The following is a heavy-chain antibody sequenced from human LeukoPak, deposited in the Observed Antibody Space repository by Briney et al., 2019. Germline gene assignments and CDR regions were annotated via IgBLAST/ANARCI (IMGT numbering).Heavy chain of an antibody. Sequence: ASVKVSCKASGYTFTSYGISWVRQAPGQGLEWMGWISAYNGNTNYAQKLQGRVTMTTDTSTSTAYMELRSLRSDDTAVYYCARDRCCDSSGYLHACDIWCQGAIVTVVS. D-gene: IGHD3-22*01. CDR3: ARDRCCDSSGYLHACDI. CDR2: ISAYNGNT. J-gene: IGHJ3*02. CDR1: GYTFTSYG. V-gene: IGHV1-18*01.